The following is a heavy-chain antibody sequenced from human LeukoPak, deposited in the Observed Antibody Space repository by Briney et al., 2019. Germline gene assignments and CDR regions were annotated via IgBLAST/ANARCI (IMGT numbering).Heavy chain of an antibody. CDR1: GFTFNDYF. CDR3: ARHPSPPPGYYFYYYYMDV. CDR2: ISATGISI. Sequence: GGSLRLSCAASGFTFNDYFMSWVRQAPGKGLEWVSYISATGISIKYADSVKGRFTISRDNAKNSLYLQMNSLRAEDTAVYFCARHPSPPPGYYFYYYYMDVWGKGTTVTVSS. V-gene: IGHV3-11*01. J-gene: IGHJ6*03.